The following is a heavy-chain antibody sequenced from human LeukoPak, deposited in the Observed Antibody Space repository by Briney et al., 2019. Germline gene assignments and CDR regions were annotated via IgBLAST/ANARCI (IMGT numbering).Heavy chain of an antibody. V-gene: IGHV4-34*01. CDR1: GGSFSGYY. D-gene: IGHD6-6*01. J-gene: IGHJ6*03. CDR3: ARVKQLGYYYYYYMDV. CDR2: INHSGST. Sequence: PSETLSLTCAVYGGSFSGYYWSWIRQPPGKGLEWIGEINHSGSTNYNPSLKSRVTISVDTSKNQFSLKLSSVTAADTAVYYCARVKQLGYYYYYYMDVWGKGTTVTVSS.